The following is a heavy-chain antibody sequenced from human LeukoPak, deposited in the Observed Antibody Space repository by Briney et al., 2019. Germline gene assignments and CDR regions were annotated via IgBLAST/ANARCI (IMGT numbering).Heavy chain of an antibody. J-gene: IGHJ3*02. CDR2: ISSSGSTI. D-gene: IGHD1-7*01. CDR1: GFTFSHYA. CDR3: ARARAGTPYDAFDI. V-gene: IGHV3-11*01. Sequence: GGSLRLSCATSGFTFSHYAFHWVRQAPGKGLEWVSYISSSGSTIYYADSVKGRFTISRDNAKNSLYLQMNSLRAEDTAVYYCARARAGTPYDAFDIWGQGTMVTVSS.